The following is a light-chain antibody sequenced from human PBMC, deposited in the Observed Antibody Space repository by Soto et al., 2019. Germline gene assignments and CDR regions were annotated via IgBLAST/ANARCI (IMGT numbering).Light chain of an antibody. CDR2: RNN. J-gene: IGLJ2*01. Sequence: QSVLTQPPSASGTPGQRVTISRSGSSSNIGSNYVYWYQQLPGTAPKLLSYRNNQRPSGVPDRFSGSKSGTSASLAISGLGSEDEADYYCAAWDDSLSGLVVFGGGTKVTVL. CDR1: SSNIGSNY. V-gene: IGLV1-47*01. CDR3: AAWDDSLSGLVV.